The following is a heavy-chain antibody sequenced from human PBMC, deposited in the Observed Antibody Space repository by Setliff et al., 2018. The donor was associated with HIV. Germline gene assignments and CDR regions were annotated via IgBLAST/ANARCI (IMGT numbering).Heavy chain of an antibody. J-gene: IGHJ4*02. Sequence: GGSLRLSCAGSGFSFIDFAMHWVRQRPGEGLEWVAGINWNSGDFGYADSVKGRFTISRDNSKNTVYLQMNSLRAEDTAVYYCAKDGSHFWSGSPDYWGQGTLVTVSS. V-gene: IGHV3-9*01. CDR3: AKDGSHFWSGSPDY. D-gene: IGHD3-3*01. CDR2: INWNSGDF. CDR1: GFSFIDFA.